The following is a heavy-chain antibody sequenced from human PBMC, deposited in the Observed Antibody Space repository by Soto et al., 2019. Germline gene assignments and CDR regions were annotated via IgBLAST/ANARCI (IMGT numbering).Heavy chain of an antibody. V-gene: IGHV3-30-3*01. CDR2: ISYDGGNK. CDR1: LFIFSDYA. Sequence: SLRLSWSCSLFIFSDYARHWVLHSPCKLLEWVALISYDGGNKYYADSVKGRFTISRDNSKNTVFLQMDSLRRDDTAVYYCARQASIITVTFSNWFDSWGQGTRVTVSS. CDR3: ARQASIITVTFSNWFDS. J-gene: IGHJ5*01. D-gene: IGHD3-10*01.